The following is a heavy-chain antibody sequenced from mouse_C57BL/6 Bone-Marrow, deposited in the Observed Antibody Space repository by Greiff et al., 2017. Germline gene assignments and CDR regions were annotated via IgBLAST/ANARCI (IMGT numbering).Heavy chain of an antibody. CDR1: GFTFSNYW. CDR3: TEYDDVSSFWYFDY. V-gene: IGHV6-3*01. J-gene: IGHJ2*01. Sequence: EVQLVESGGGLVQPGGSMKLSCVASGFTFSNYWMNWVRQSPEKGLEWVAQIRLKSDNYATHYAESVKGRFTISRDDSKSSVYLQMNNLRAEDTGIYYCTEYDDVSSFWYFDYWGQGTTLTVSS. CDR2: IRLKSDNYAT. D-gene: IGHD1-1*01.